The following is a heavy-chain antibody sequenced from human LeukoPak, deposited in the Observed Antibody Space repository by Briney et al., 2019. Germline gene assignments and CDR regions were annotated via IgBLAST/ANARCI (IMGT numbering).Heavy chain of an antibody. Sequence: PSETLSFTCTVSGVSISSSSYYWGWIRQPPGKGLEWIGYIYYSGSTNYNPSLKSRVTISVDTSKNQFSLKLSSVTAADTAVYYCARVRGPTYYDILTGYYNSYYYYMDVWGKGTTVTVSS. D-gene: IGHD3-9*01. CDR3: ARVRGPTYYDILTGYYNSYYYYMDV. CDR2: IYYSGST. J-gene: IGHJ6*03. CDR1: GVSISSSSYY. V-gene: IGHV4-61*05.